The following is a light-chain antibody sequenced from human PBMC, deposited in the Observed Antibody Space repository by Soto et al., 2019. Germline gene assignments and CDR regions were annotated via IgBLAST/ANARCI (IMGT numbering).Light chain of an antibody. V-gene: IGKV1-27*01. CDR2: AAS. Sequence: DIQMTQSPSSLSASVGDRVTITCRPSQDIRTALAWYQQKPGKIPKLLIHAASTLQSGVPSRFSGSGAGTDFTLTISSLQPEDVATYYCQTYDSAQTFGPGTKVEIK. J-gene: IGKJ1*01. CDR1: QDIRTA. CDR3: QTYDSAQT.